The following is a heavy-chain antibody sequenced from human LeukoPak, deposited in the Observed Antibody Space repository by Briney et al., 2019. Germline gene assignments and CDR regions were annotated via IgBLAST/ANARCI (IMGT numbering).Heavy chain of an antibody. V-gene: IGHV4-4*07. J-gene: IGHJ4*02. CDR2: IYTSGST. CDR3: ARGNWGSGTGFDY. Sequence: SETLSLTCVVSDGSISPYYWSWIRQPAGKGLEWIGRIYTSGSTNYNPSLKSRVTISVDTSKNQFSLKLSSVTAADTAVYYCARGNWGSGTGFDYWGQGTLVTVSS. CDR1: DGSISPYY. D-gene: IGHD7-27*01.